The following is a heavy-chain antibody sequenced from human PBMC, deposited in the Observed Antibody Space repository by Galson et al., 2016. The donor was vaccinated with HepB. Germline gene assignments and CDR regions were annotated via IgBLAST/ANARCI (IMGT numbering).Heavy chain of an antibody. V-gene: IGHV1-69*13. CDR1: AATFSTHA. CDR3: ASGGNLFDS. Sequence: AVKVSCKASAATFSTHAITWVRQAPGQGLEWTGVIIPRFGRTNYAQKFQGRLTMTADESTTTVFMELSRLGPDDTAVFYCASGGNLFDSWGQGTLVTVSS. D-gene: IGHD4-23*01. CDR2: IIPRFGRT. J-gene: IGHJ4*02.